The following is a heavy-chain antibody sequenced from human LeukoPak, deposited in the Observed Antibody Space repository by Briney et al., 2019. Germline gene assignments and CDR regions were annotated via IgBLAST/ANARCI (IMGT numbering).Heavy chain of an antibody. CDR1: GGSINNGGYY. CDR2: IYYSGSS. J-gene: IGHJ4*02. Sequence: SETLSLTCTVSGGSINNGGYYWSWIRQHPGKGLEWIGYIYYSGSSYYNPSLRSRVTISVDTSKNHFSLKLSSVTAADTAVYYCARLPVVVVPAAMIPVYYFDYWGQGTLVTVSS. V-gene: IGHV4-31*03. D-gene: IGHD2-2*01. CDR3: ARLPVVVVPAAMIPVYYFDY.